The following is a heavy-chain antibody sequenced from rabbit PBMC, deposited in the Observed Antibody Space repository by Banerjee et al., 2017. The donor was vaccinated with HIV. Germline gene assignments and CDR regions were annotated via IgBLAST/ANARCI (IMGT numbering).Heavy chain of an antibody. Sequence: QEQLVESGGGLVQPGGSLKLSCKASGFDLSSNAMCWVRQAPGKGLEWIGCINTSSGNRVYASWAKGRFTISRTSSTTVALQMTSLTAADTASYFCARDLAGVVGWNLNLWGPGTLVTVS. V-gene: IGHV1S45*01. D-gene: IGHD4-1*01. CDR3: ARDLAGVVGWNLNL. CDR1: GFDLSSNA. CDR2: INTSSGNR. J-gene: IGHJ4*01.